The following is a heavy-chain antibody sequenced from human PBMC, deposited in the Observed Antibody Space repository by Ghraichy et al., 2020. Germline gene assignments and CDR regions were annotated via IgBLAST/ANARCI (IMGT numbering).Heavy chain of an antibody. J-gene: IGHJ4*02. CDR2: IKSKTDGGTT. CDR3: AREVPQYSSGWPDY. Sequence: GESLNISCAASGFTFSNAWMSWVRQAPGKGLEWVGRIKSKTDGGTTDYAAPVKGRFTISRDDSKNTLFLQMNSLKTEDTAVYYCAREVPQYSSGWPDYWGQGTLVIVSS. V-gene: IGHV3-15*01. D-gene: IGHD6-19*01. CDR1: GFTFSNAW.